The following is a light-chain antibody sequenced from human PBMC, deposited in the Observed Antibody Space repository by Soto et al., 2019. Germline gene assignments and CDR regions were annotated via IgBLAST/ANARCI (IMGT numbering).Light chain of an antibody. CDR2: AAS. J-gene: IGKJ5*01. CDR3: QQSYSTRIT. CDR1: QSISSY. V-gene: IGKV1-39*01. Sequence: DIPMTQSPSALSASVGERVTITSRASQSISSYLNWYQQKPGKAPKLLIYAASSLQSGVPSRFSGSGSGTDFTLTISSLQPEDFATYYCQQSYSTRITFGQGTRLEIK.